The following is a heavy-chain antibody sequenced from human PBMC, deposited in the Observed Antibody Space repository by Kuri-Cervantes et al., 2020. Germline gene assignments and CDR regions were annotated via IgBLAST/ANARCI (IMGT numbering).Heavy chain of an antibody. CDR2: INSDGSST. CDR1: GFTFSSYW. CDR3: AREVAXAAFDY. V-gene: IGHV3-74*01. J-gene: IGHJ4*02. Sequence: GESLKISCAASGFTFSSYWMHWVRQAPGKGLVWVSRINSDGSSTSYADSVKGRFTISRDNAKNTLYLXXNSLRAEDTAVYYCAREVAXAAFDYWGQGTLVTVSS. D-gene: IGHD6-19*01.